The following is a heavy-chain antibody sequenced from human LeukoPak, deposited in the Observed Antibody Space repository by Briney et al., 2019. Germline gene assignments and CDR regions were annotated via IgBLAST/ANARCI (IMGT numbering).Heavy chain of an antibody. CDR2: ISPTGSTT. CDR1: GFSFSGHW. CDR3: ARGPNSNWSGLDF. V-gene: IGHV3-74*01. D-gene: IGHD6-6*01. Sequence: GGSLRLSCTASGFSFSGHWMHWARQLPGKGLVWVSRISPTGSTTSYADSVKGRFTVSRDNAKNTLYLQVNNLRAEDMAVYYCARGPNSNWSGLDFWGQGTLLTVSS. J-gene: IGHJ4*02.